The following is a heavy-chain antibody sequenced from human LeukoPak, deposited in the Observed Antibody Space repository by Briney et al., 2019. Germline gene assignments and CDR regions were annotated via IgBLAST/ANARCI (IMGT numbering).Heavy chain of an antibody. CDR1: GGSISSGDYY. CDR2: IYYSGST. CDR3: ARDNRYYYGMDV. V-gene: IGHV4-30-4*01. Sequence: SETLSLTCTVSGGSISSGDYYWSWIRQPPGKGLEWIGYIYYSGSTYYNPSLKSRVTISVDTSKNQFSLKLSSVTAADTAVYYCARDNRYYYGMDVWGQGTTVTVSS. J-gene: IGHJ6*02.